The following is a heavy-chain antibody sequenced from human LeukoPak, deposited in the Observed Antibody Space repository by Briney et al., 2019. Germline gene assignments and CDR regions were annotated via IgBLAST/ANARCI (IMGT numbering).Heavy chain of an antibody. CDR3: AVDSEYQLLSAHDI. J-gene: IGHJ3*02. CDR2: FDPEDGET. Sequence: ASVKVSCKVSGYTLTELSMHWVRQAPGKGLEWMGGFDPEDGETIYAQKFQGRVTMTEDTSTDTAYMELSSLRSEDTAVYYCAVDSEYQLLSAHDIWGQGTMVTVSS. V-gene: IGHV1-24*01. CDR1: GYTLTELS. D-gene: IGHD2-2*01.